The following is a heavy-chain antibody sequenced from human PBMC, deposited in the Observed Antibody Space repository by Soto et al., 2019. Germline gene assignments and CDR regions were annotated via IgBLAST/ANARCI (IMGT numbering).Heavy chain of an antibody. CDR3: ARGQQGQQPTLYYFDY. CDR2: ISPVFGTA. V-gene: IGHV1-69*01. Sequence: QVQLVQSGAEVKKPGSSVKVSCKASGGTFHNYATTWVRQAPGQGLEWLGGISPVFGTANYAQKFQGRLTISADESTTTVYMELSRLTSEDTAVYFCARGQQGQQPTLYYFDYWGQGTLVTVSS. CDR1: GGTFHNYA. D-gene: IGHD6-13*01. J-gene: IGHJ4*02.